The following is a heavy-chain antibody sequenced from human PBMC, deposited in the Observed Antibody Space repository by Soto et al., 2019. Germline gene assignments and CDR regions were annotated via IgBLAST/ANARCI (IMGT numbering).Heavy chain of an antibody. Sequence: PGGSLRLSCAASGFSFRDYYMKWIRQAPGKGLEWVSYISGSTSHINYADSVKGRFTISRDNAKNSLFLQMNDLRAEDTAVYYCARPRNDTGAFYSDFDFWGQGTLVSVSS. CDR2: ISGSTSHI. V-gene: IGHV3-11*03. CDR3: ARPRNDTGAFYSDFDF. D-gene: IGHD2-8*02. J-gene: IGHJ4*02. CDR1: GFSFRDYY.